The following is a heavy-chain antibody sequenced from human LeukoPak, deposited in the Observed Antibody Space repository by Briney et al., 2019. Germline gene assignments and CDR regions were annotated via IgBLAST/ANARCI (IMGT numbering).Heavy chain of an antibody. CDR1: GYSFTSYW. CDR3: ARLMLDDFWSGAVDC. J-gene: IGHJ4*02. D-gene: IGHD3-3*01. CDR2: IYPTDSDT. Sequence: GESLKISCKGSGYSFTSYWIGWVRQMPGKGLEWMGIIYPTDSDTRYSPSFQGQVTISADKSISTAYLQWSSLTASDTAMYYCARLMLDDFWSGAVDCWGQGTLVTVSS. V-gene: IGHV5-51*01.